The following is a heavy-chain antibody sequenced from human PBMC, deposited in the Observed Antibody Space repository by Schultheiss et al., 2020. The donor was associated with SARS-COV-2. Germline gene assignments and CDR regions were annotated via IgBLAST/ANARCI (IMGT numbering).Heavy chain of an antibody. CDR1: GGSISSYY. D-gene: IGHD3-22*01. J-gene: IGHJ1*01. CDR2: IYYSGST. Sequence: SETLSLTCTVSGGSISSYYWSWIRQPPGKGLEWIGSIYYSGSTYYNPSLKSRVTISVDTSKNQFSLKLSSVTAADTAVYYCARTYDSSGYYYLGYFQHWGQGTLVTVSS. CDR3: ARTYDSSGYYYLGYFQH. V-gene: IGHV4-59*05.